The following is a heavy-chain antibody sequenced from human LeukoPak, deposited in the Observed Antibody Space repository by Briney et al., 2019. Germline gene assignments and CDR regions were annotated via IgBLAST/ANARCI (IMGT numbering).Heavy chain of an antibody. CDR3: ARLGITIFGVVIPWFDP. J-gene: IGHJ5*02. CDR2: INPNSGGT. D-gene: IGHD3-3*01. V-gene: IGHV1-2*02. CDR1: GYTFTGYY. Sequence: ASVKVSCKASGYTFTGYYIHWVRQAPGQGLEWMGWINPNSGGTNYAQKFQGRVTMTRDTSISTAYMELSRLRSDDTAVYYCARLGITIFGVVIPWFDPWGQGTLVTVSS.